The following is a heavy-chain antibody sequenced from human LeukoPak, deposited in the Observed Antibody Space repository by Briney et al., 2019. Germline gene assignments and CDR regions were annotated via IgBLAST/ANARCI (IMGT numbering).Heavy chain of an antibody. V-gene: IGHV4-38-2*01. Sequence: PSGTLSLTCAVSGYSISSGYYWGWIRQPPGKGLELIGNIYPSGSTYYNPSLNSRVTISVDTSKNQFSLKLTSVTAADTAVYYCARIDGYTYGYAAYWGQGTLVTVSS. D-gene: IGHD5-18*01. CDR3: ARIDGYTYGYAAY. J-gene: IGHJ4*02. CDR1: GYSISSGYY. CDR2: IYPSGST.